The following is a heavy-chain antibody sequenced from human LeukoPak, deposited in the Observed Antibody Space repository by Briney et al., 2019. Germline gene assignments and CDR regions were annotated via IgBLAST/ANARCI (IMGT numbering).Heavy chain of an antibody. CDR3: ARDLNFSY. D-gene: IGHD2/OR15-2a*01. CDR1: GFTFSTYW. J-gene: IGHJ4*02. V-gene: IGHV3-74*01. Sequence: GGSLRLSCAASGFTFSTYWMHWVRQAPGKGLVWVSRISRDGSSTSYADSVKGRFTISRDNAKNTLYLQMNSLRDEDTAVYYCARDLNFSYWGQGTLVTVSS. CDR2: ISRDGSST.